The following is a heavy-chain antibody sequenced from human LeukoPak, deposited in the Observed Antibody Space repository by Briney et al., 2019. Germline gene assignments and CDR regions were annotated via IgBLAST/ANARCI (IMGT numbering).Heavy chain of an antibody. CDR3: ARSSVRGGNFDY. CDR1: GYTFTGYY. Sequence: GASVKVSCKASGYTFTGYYMHWVRQAPGQGFEWMGWINPNSGGTNYAQKFQGRVTMTRDTSISTVYMELSSLRSDDTAVYYRARSSVRGGNFDYWGQGTLVTVSS. J-gene: IGHJ4*02. CDR2: INPNSGGT. D-gene: IGHD3-10*01. V-gene: IGHV1-2*02.